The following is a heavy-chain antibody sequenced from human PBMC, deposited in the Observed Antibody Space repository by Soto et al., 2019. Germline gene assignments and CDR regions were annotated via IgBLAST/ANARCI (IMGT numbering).Heavy chain of an antibody. D-gene: IGHD6-6*01. CDR2: ISWNSGSI. Sequence: GGSLRLSCAASGFTFDDYAMHWVRQAPGKGLEWVSGISWNSGSIGYADSVKGRFTISRDNAKNSLYLQMNSLRAEDTALYYCAKDTSSSVLYFDYWGQGTLVTVSS. V-gene: IGHV3-9*01. CDR3: AKDTSSSVLYFDY. CDR1: GFTFDDYA. J-gene: IGHJ4*02.